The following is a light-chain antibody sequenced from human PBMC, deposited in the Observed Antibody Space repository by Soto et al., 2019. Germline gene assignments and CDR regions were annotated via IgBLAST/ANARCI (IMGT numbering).Light chain of an antibody. J-gene: IGKJ1*01. CDR3: QQRSNWPPWT. CDR2: DAS. V-gene: IGKV3-11*01. Sequence: EIVLTQAPATLSLSPGERATLSCRASQSFSSYLACSQQKPGQAPRLLIYDASNRATDIPARFSGSGSGTDFPLTISHLEPEDVAVYYCQQRSNWPPWTFGQGTKVEIK. CDR1: QSFSSY.